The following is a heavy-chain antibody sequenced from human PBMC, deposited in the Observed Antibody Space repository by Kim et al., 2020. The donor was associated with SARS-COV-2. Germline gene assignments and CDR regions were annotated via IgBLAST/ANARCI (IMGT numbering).Heavy chain of an antibody. V-gene: IGHV3-23*01. CDR2: FSGGGST. J-gene: IGHJ4*02. Sequence: GGSLRLSCAASGFTFSIFAMTWVRQAPGKGLEWVSSFSGGGSTYYADSVKGRFTISKDNSQNTLFLQMDSLRADDTAVYYCGKDVPYSDWRGFDSCGQG. CDR3: GKDVPYSDWRGFDS. CDR1: GFTFSIFA. D-gene: IGHD4-17*01.